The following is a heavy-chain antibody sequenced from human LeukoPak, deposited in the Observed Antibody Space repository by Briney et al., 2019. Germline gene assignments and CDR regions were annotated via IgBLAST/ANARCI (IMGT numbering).Heavy chain of an antibody. V-gene: IGHV3-74*01. J-gene: IGHJ4*02. CDR2: IDRDGSRI. D-gene: IGHD4-23*01. CDR3: VRGNDYGGPHY. Sequence: GGSLRLSCAVSGFTFSSYWMHWVRQAPGKGLVWVSRIDRDGSRINYADSVKGRFTISRDSGKNTLFLQMNSLRAEDAAVYYCVRGNDYGGPHYWDQGTLVTVSS. CDR1: GFTFSSYW.